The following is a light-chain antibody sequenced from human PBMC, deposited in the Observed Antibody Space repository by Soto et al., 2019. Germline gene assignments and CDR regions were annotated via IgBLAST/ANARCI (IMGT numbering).Light chain of an antibody. Sequence: HSLPVAPGGTATISCMSSQTLLDSDDGNTYLDWYLQKPGQSPQLLIYGISSRASGVPDRFSCSGSGTDFTLRISTVQAGDVAVFYCMQRNASAWRFGQGTKVDIK. V-gene: IGKV2-40*01. CDR2: GIS. J-gene: IGKJ1*01. CDR1: QTLLDSDDGNTY. CDR3: MQRNASAWR.